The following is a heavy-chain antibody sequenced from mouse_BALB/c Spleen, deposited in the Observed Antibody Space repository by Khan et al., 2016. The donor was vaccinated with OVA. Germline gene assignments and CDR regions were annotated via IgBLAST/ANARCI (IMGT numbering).Heavy chain of an antibody. CDR1: GSTFTSYG. CDR2: IYPGNGYT. V-gene: IGHV1S134*01. Sequence: EVQLQESGAELGRPGSSVKLSCKTSGSTFTSYGIKWVKQRPGQGLEWIGYIYPGNGYTEYNERFQGKAILTSDTSSSTAYMQLRSLTSKDSAIYFCTTAYYRYYFDYWGQGTTLTVSS. J-gene: IGHJ2*01. D-gene: IGHD2-14*01. CDR3: TTAYYRYYFDY.